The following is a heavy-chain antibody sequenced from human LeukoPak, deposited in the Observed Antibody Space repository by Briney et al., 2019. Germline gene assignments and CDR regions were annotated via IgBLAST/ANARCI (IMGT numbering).Heavy chain of an antibody. J-gene: IGHJ6*03. CDR3: ARSPYSSGWVDYYYYYMDV. CDR2: IKQDGSEK. CDR1: GFTFSSYW. V-gene: IGHV3-7*01. Sequence: PGGSLRLSCAASGFTFSSYWMSWVRQAPGKGLEWVANIKQDGSEKYYVDSVKGRFTTSRDNAKNSLYLQMNSLRAEDTAVYYCARSPYSSGWVDYYYYYMDVWGKGTTVTISS. D-gene: IGHD6-19*01.